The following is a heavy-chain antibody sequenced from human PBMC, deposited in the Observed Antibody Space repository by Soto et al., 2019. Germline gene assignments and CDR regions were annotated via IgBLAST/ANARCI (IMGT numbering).Heavy chain of an antibody. V-gene: IGHV3-30*18. CDR1: GFTFSSYG. D-gene: IGHD4-17*01. Sequence: GGSLRLSCAASGFTFSSYGMHWVRQAPGKGLEWVAVISYDGSNKYYADSVKGRFTISRDNSKNTLYLQMNSLRAEDTAVYYCAKDYYGDYFDYWGQGTLVTVSS. CDR2: ISYDGSNK. CDR3: AKDYYGDYFDY. J-gene: IGHJ4*02.